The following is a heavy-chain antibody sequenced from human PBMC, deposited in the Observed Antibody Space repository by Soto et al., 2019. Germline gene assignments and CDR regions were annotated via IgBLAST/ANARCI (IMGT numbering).Heavy chain of an antibody. CDR2: VNAGNDNT. CDR1: GYTFTNNF. V-gene: IGHV1-3*01. Sequence: QVHLVQSGAGVKKPGASVKVSCRTSGYTFTNNFIHWVRQAPGQRLEWMGWVNAGNDNTKWSREFQGRLTLTKDTSATTAYMELSSLTSEDTAIYFCAREVPYGYSRFDYWGQGTLVTVSS. D-gene: IGHD5-18*01. J-gene: IGHJ4*02. CDR3: AREVPYGYSRFDY.